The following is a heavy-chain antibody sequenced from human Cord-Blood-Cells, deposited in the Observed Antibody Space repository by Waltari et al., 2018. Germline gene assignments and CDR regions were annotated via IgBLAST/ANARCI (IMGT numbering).Heavy chain of an antibody. CDR1: GGTFSSYA. CDR3: ATHYNNYYDSSGYYYWFDP. Sequence: QVQLVQSGAEVKKPGSSVKVSCKASGGTFSSYAISWVRQAPGQGLAWMGGIIPILGIANYAQKFQGRVTITADESTSTAYMELSSLRSEDTAVYYCATHYNNYYDSSGYYYWFDPWGQGTLVTVSS. J-gene: IGHJ5*02. D-gene: IGHD3-22*01. V-gene: IGHV1-69*04. CDR2: IIPILGIA.